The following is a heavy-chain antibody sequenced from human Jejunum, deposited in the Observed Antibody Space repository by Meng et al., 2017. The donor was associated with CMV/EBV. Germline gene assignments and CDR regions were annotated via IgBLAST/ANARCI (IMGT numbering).Heavy chain of an antibody. CDR1: GFTFSIHW. D-gene: IGHD1-1*01. Sequence: SCAVSGFTFSIHWMSWVRQPPGKGPEWVASIKPDGSEIQYVGSLRGRFTVSRDNARKSLYLQMNSLTAEDTAVYYCASGNDFNIWGQGTLVTVSS. J-gene: IGHJ3*02. CDR3: ASGNDFNI. V-gene: IGHV3-7*01. CDR2: IKPDGSEI.